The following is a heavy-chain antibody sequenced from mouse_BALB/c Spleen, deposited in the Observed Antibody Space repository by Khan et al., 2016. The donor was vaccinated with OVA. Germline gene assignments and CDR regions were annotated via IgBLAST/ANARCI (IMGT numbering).Heavy chain of an antibody. J-gene: IGHJ3*01. CDR3: ARKLFTTVVATPFAY. Sequence: EVELVESGGGLVKPGGSLKLSCAVSGFTFSNYAMSWVRQTPEKRLEWVATISSGGSYTYYPDRVQGRFTISRDNAKNTLYLQMSSLRSEDTAIYNCARKLFTTVVATPFAYWGQGTLVTVSA. D-gene: IGHD1-1*01. V-gene: IGHV5-9-3*01. CDR2: ISSGGSYT. CDR1: GFTFSNYA.